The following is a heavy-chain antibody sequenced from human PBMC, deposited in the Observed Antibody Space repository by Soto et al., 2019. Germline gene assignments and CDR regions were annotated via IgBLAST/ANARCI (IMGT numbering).Heavy chain of an antibody. V-gene: IGHV1-8*01. CDR1: GYTFTSYD. D-gene: IGHD1-7*01. J-gene: IGHJ6*03. CDR3: AREGLGLPADHTYYYYYMDV. CDR2: MNPNSGNT. Sequence: GASVQVSCKASGYTFTSYDINWVRQATGQGLEWMGWMNPNSGNTGYAQKFQGRVTMTRNTSISTAYLELSSLRSEDTAVYYCAREGLGLPADHTYYYYYMDVWGKGTTVTVSS.